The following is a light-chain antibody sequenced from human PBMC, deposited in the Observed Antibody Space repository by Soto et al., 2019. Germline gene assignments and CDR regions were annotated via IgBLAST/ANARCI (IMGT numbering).Light chain of an antibody. J-gene: IGKJ1*01. CDR2: GAS. CDR3: QQYNNWPSWT. V-gene: IGKV3-15*01. CDR1: QSISIH. Sequence: EIVMTQSPATLSVSPGERATLSCRASQSISIHLAWYQQKPGQAPRLLIYGASTRDTGTPARFSGSGSGTEFTLTISSLQSEDFAVYYYQQYNNWPSWTFGQGTKVEIK.